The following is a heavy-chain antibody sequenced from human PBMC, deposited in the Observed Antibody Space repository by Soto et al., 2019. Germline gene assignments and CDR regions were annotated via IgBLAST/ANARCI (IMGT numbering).Heavy chain of an antibody. Sequence: QVQLVQSGAEVKKPGASVKVSCKASGYTFTSYDINWVRQATGQGLEWMGWMNPNSGNTGYAQKFQGRVTMTRNTSISTAYRELSSLRSEDTAVYYCARGRRKWFGEVYRGSWFDPWGQGTLVTVSS. CDR3: ARGRRKWFGEVYRGSWFDP. CDR1: GYTFTSYD. D-gene: IGHD3-10*01. V-gene: IGHV1-8*01. CDR2: MNPNSGNT. J-gene: IGHJ5*02.